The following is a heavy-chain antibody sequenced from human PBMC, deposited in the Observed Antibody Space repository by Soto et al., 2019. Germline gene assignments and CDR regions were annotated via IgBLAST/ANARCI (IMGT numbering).Heavy chain of an antibody. CDR2: FDPEDGET. CDR3: ATKGSQGRYYYYGMDV. V-gene: IGHV1-24*01. D-gene: IGHD1-26*01. J-gene: IGHJ6*02. Sequence: QVQLVQSGAEVKKPGASVKVSCKVSGYTLTELSMHWVRQAPGKGLEWMGGFDPEDGETIYAQKFQGRVTMTEDTSTDTDYMELSSLRSEDTAVYYFATKGSQGRYYYYGMDVWGQGTTVTVSS. CDR1: GYTLTELS.